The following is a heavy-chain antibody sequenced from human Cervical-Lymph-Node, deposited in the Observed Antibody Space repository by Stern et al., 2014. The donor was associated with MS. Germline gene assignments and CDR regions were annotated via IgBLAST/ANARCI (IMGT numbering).Heavy chain of an antibody. CDR3: ARQPTAWASDV. Sequence: VQLVESGAELIRPGESLKISCKGSGYKFSIYWIAWVRQMPGKGLEWMGIIYPGDSETRYSPSFQGQGTMSADKSTSTAYLQWSSLNASDTAMYFCARQPTAWASDVGGQETLFTVSS. CDR1: GYKFSIYW. CDR2: IYPGDSET. J-gene: IGHJ4*02. D-gene: IGHD2-21*02. V-gene: IGHV5-51*01.